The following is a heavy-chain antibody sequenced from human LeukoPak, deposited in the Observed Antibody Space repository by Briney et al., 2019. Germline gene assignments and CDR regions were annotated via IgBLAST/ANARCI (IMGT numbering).Heavy chain of an antibody. J-gene: IGHJ6*03. CDR2: IYYSGST. Sequence: PSQTLSLTCTVSGGSISSGGYYWSWIRRHPGKGLEWIGYIYYSGSTYYNPSLKSRVTISVDTSKNQFSLKLSSVTAADTAVYYCAREKSIAARYEYYYCMDVWGKGTTVTVSS. CDR1: GGSISSGGYY. V-gene: IGHV4-31*03. D-gene: IGHD6-6*01. CDR3: AREKSIAARYEYYYCMDV.